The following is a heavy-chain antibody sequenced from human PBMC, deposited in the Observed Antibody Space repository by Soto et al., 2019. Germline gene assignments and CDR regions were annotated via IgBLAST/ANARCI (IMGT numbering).Heavy chain of an antibody. D-gene: IGHD3-22*01. J-gene: IGHJ4*02. Sequence: GGSLRLSCAASGFTFSSYAMSWVRQAPGKGLEWVSAISGSGGSTYYADSVKGRFTISRDNSKNTLYLQMNSLRAEDTAVYYCAKAKGSVYYDSSRYYHYIDYSGQATLVTVSS. V-gene: IGHV3-23*01. CDR2: ISGSGGST. CDR1: GFTFSSYA. CDR3: AKAKGSVYYDSSRYYHYIDY.